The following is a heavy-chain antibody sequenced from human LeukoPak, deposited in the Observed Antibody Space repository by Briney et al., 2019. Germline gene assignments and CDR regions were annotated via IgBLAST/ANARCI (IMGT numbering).Heavy chain of an antibody. CDR1: GYSISSGYY. CDR3: AREGSVAAAGQINWFDP. V-gene: IGHV4-38-2*02. J-gene: IGHJ5*02. CDR2: IHHSGST. D-gene: IGHD6-13*01. Sequence: SETLSLTCTVSGYSISSGYYWGWIRQPPGKGLEWIGMIHHSGSTYYNPSLKSRVTISGDTSKNQFSLKLISVTAADTAVYYCAREGSVAAAGQINWFDPWGQGTLVTVSS.